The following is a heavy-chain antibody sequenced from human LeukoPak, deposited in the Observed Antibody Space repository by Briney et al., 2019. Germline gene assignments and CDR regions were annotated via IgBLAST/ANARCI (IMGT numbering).Heavy chain of an antibody. V-gene: IGHV1-18*01. J-gene: IGHJ4*02. D-gene: IGHD5-24*01. CDR2: ISAYNGNT. CDR3: ARMEMATAIFDY. Sequence: ASVKVSCKASGYTFTSYAITWVRQAPGQGLEWMGWISAYNGNTNYAQNLQGRVTMTADTSTSTAYMELRSLRSDDTAMYYCARMEMATAIFDYWGQGTLVTVSS. CDR1: GYTFTSYA.